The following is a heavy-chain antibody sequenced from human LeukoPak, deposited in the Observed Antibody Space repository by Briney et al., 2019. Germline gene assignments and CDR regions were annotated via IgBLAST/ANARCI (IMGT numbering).Heavy chain of an antibody. CDR1: GFTFSSYA. V-gene: IGHV3-30-3*01. Sequence: PGGSLRLSCAASGFTFSSYAKHWVRQAPGKGLEWVAVISYDGSNKYYADSVKGRFTISRDNSKNTLYLQMNSLRAEDTAVYYCARRVIREGYNHDAFDIWGQGTMVTVSS. J-gene: IGHJ3*02. CDR2: ISYDGSNK. D-gene: IGHD5-24*01. CDR3: ARRVIREGYNHDAFDI.